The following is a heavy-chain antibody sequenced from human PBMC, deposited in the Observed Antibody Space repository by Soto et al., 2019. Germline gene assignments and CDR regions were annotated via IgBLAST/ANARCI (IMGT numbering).Heavy chain of an antibody. J-gene: IGHJ3*02. CDR3: AILWEHDAFDI. CDR2: ISYDGSNK. V-gene: IGHV3-30*03. CDR1: GFTFSSYG. D-gene: IGHD1-26*01. Sequence: QVPLVESGGGVVQPGRSLRLSCAASGFTFSSYGMHWVRQAPGKGLEWVAVISYDGSNKYYADSVKGRFTISRDNSKNTLYLQMNSLRAEDTAVYYCAILWEHDAFDIWGQGTMVTVSS.